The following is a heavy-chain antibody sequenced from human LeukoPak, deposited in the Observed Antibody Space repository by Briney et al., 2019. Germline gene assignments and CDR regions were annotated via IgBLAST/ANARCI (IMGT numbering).Heavy chain of an antibody. CDR3: TRAYYYDSSGYYYHWDY. CDR2: IRSKAYGGTT. V-gene: IGHV3-49*03. D-gene: IGHD3-22*01. Sequence: GGSLRLSCTASGFTFGDYAVSWFRQAPGKGLEWVGFIRSKAYGGTTEYAASVKGRFTISRDDSKSIAYLQMNSLKTEDTAVYYCTRAYYYDSSGYYYHWDYWGQGTLVTVSS. J-gene: IGHJ4*02. CDR1: GFTFGDYA.